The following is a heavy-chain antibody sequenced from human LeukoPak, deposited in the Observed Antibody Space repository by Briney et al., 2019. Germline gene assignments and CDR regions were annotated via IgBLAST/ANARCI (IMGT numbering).Heavy chain of an antibody. CDR2: IYNSGST. CDR1: GGSISSYY. J-gene: IGHJ4*02. V-gene: IGHV4-59*08. Sequence: SETLSLTCTVSGGSISSYYWSWIRQPPGKGLEWIGYIYNSGSTNYNPSLKSRVTISVDTSKNQFSLKLSSVTAADTAVYYCASATYYFVADYWGQGTLVTVSS. CDR3: ASATYYFVADY. D-gene: IGHD3-9*01.